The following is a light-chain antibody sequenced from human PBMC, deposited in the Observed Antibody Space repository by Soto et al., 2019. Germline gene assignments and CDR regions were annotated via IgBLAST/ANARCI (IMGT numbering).Light chain of an antibody. CDR1: ESVSTN. V-gene: IGKV3-15*01. Sequence: EIVMTQSPATLSASPGARATLSCRTSESVSTNLAWYQQKPGQTPRLLIYAPSTRATGIPARFSGSGSGTVFTLTISSLQSEDFAVYYCQQNDIGSGFGRGTKVQIK. CDR2: APS. CDR3: QQNDIGSG. J-gene: IGKJ4*01.